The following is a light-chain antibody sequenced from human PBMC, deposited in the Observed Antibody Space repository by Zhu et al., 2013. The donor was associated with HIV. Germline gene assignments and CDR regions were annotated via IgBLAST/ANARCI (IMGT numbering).Light chain of an antibody. CDR2: SND. J-gene: IGLJ3*02. V-gene: IGLV1-44*01. CDR3: AAWDGSLNVGV. CDR1: SSNIGSNT. Sequence: QSVLTQPPSASGTPGQRVTISCPGSSSNIGSNTVNWYQQLPGTAPKLLIYSNDQRPSRVPDRFSGSKSGTSASLAISGLQSEDEADYYCAAWDGSLNVGVFGGGTKLTV.